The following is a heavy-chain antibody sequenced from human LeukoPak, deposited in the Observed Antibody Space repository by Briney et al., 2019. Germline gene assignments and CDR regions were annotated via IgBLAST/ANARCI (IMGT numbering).Heavy chain of an antibody. D-gene: IGHD6-19*01. CDR1: RFTFSPDG. CDR2: ISYDGSNK. Sequence: GGTLRLSCTASRFTFSPDGMHWVRQAPGKGLEWVAVISYDGSNKYYADSVKGRFTISRDNSKNTLYLQMNSLRAEDTAVYHCAKDGRSYSSGWPPFDYWGQGALVTVSS. CDR3: AKDGRSYSSGWPPFDY. V-gene: IGHV3-30*18. J-gene: IGHJ4*02.